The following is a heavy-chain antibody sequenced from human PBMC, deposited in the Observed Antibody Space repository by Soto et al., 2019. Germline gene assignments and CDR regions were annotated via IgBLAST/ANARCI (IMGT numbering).Heavy chain of an antibody. Sequence: PGGSLRLSCAASGFTFSSYSMNWVRHAPGKGLEWVSSISSSSSYIYYADSVKGRFTISRDNAKNSLYLQMNSLRVEDTAVYYCARDSDCHSTSCFFPPHVWGQGTTVTVSS. D-gene: IGHD2-2*01. CDR2: ISSSSSYI. CDR1: GFTFSSYS. J-gene: IGHJ6*02. V-gene: IGHV3-21*01. CDR3: ARDSDCHSTSCFFPPHV.